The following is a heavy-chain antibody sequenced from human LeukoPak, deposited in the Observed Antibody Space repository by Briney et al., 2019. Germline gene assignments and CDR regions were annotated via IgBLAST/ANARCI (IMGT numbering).Heavy chain of an antibody. CDR3: ARSLRNAFDI. CDR1: GFTFSSYS. V-gene: IGHV3-48*01. J-gene: IGHJ3*02. Sequence: PGGSLGLSCAASGFTFSSYSMNWVRQAPGKGLEWVSYIRSSSSTIYDADSVKGRFTISTDNANNSLYLQMNSLRAEDTAVYYCARSLRNAFDIWGQGTMVTVSS. CDR2: IRSSSSTI. D-gene: IGHD3-3*01.